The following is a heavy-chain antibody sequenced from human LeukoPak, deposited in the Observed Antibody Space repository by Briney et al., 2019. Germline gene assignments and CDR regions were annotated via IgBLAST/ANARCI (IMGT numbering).Heavy chain of an antibody. Sequence: SETLSLTCTISGGSIDTYNYYWGWIRQPPGKGLEWIGSIYFDGSTYYNPSLKSRVTISVDTSKNQFSLKLSSVTAADTAVYYCARGLAWFDPWGQGTLVTVSS. CDR3: ARGLAWFDP. J-gene: IGHJ5*02. V-gene: IGHV4-39*07. CDR1: GGSIDTYNYY. CDR2: IYFDGST.